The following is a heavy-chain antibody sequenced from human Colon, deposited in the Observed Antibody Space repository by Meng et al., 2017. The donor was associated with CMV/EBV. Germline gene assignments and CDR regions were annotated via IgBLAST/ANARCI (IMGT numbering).Heavy chain of an antibody. J-gene: IGHJ6*02. CDR1: DFTFRNYA. V-gene: IGHV3-23*01. D-gene: IGHD3-3*01. CDR2: ISDSGDRT. Sequence: GESLKISCAAPDFTFRNYAMTWVRRAPGRGLEAVSSISDSGDRTYYEDSVRGRFTISRDNSKDTLYLQMNSLRAEDTAIYYCARIFGHAAGHYYHALDVWGQGTTVTVSS. CDR3: ARIFGHAAGHYYHALDV.